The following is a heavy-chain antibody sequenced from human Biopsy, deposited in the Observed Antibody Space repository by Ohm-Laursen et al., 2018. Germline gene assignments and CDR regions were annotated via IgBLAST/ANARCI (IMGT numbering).Heavy chain of an antibody. J-gene: IGHJ4*02. V-gene: IGHV1-69*13. Sequence: SSVNVSCKASGGTFSSFGISWVRQAPGQGLEWMGEINSMFGTTNYAQTFQGRVTITADESTSTAYMEVSSLRSEDTAVYYCAKRGVERGRPLAYWGQGTLVMVSS. D-gene: IGHD1-1*01. CDR3: AKRGVERGRPLAY. CDR1: GGTFSSFG. CDR2: INSMFGTT.